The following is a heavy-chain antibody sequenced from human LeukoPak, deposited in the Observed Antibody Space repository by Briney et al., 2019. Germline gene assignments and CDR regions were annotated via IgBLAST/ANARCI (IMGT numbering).Heavy chain of an antibody. CDR3: GRMISVNFYFYYGMDV. V-gene: IGHV4-39*01. CDR1: GGSISSSRYY. Sequence: PSETLSLTCTVSGGSISSSRYYWGWIRQPPGKGLEWIGRMYYSGNTYYNPSLKSRVSTSVDTSKNQFSLKLSSVTAADTAVYYCGRMISVNFYFYYGMDVWGQGTTVTVSS. J-gene: IGHJ6*02. CDR2: MYYSGNT. D-gene: IGHD3-22*01.